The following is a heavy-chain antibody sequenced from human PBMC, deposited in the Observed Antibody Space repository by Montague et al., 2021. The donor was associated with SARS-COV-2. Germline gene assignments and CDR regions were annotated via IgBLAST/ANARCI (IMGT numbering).Heavy chain of an antibody. J-gene: IGHJ6*02. V-gene: IGHV3-9*01. CDR3: ARGSTGWYAIFGHYGMDV. CDR1: GFTFGDYG. D-gene: IGHD6-19*01. CDR2: ITWNSGSI. Sequence: SLRLSCAASGFTFGDYGMHWVRQAPGKGLEWVSSITWNSGSIGYADSVKGRFTISRDNAKNSLHLQMNSLRPEDTALYYCARGSTGWYAIFGHYGMDVWGQGTTVTVSS.